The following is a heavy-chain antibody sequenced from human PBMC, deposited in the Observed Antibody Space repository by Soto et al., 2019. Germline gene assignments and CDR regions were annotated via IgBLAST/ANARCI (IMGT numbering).Heavy chain of an antibody. V-gene: IGHV4-4*02. J-gene: IGHJ4*02. D-gene: IGHD4-17*01. Sequence: SETLSLTCAVSGGTISSSNGWSWVRQPPGKGLEWIGGIYHSGSTNYNPSLKSRVTISVDKSKNQFSLKLSSVTAADTAVYYCARVEGTTVTLFDYWGRGTLVTVSS. CDR1: GGTISSSNG. CDR2: IYHSGST. CDR3: ARVEGTTVTLFDY.